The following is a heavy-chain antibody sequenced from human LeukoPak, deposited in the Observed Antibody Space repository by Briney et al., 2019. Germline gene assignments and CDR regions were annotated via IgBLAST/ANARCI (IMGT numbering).Heavy chain of an antibody. V-gene: IGHV4-59*01. CDR2: IYYIGGA. Sequence: ASETLSLTCTVSGDSIRASHWSWIRQPPGKGLEWIGYIYYIGGANYNPPLRGRVTISIDTSKSQFSLKLNSVTAADTAVYYCARIGRHNLLGRYFDLWGRGTLVTVSS. CDR3: ARIGRHNLLGRYFDL. J-gene: IGHJ2*01. CDR1: GDSIRASH. D-gene: IGHD3-9*01.